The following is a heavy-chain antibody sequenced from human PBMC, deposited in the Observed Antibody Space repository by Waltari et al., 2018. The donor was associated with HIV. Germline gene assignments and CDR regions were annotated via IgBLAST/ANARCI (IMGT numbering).Heavy chain of an antibody. J-gene: IGHJ5*02. CDR3: ARGPMYKWFDP. V-gene: IGHV3-9*01. CDR2: SSWRSGNI. CDR1: GFTFDDYA. D-gene: IGHD3-10*02. Sequence: EVQLVESGGDLVQPGGSLRLSCAASGFTFDDYAMHWVRQAPGKGLECVSGSSWRSGNIAYADSVRGRFTISRDNAKNSLYLRMNSLRAEDTALYYCARGPMYKWFDPWGQGTLVTVSS.